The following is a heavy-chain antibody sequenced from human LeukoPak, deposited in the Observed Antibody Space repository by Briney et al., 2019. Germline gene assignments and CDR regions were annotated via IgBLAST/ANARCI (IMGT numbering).Heavy chain of an antibody. CDR1: GFTVSSNY. CDR3: ARFRLRLGELSLGDAFDI. CDR2: IYSGGST. D-gene: IGHD3-16*02. V-gene: IGHV3-66*01. Sequence: PGGSLRLSCAASGFTVSSNYMSWVRQAPGKGLEWVSVIYSGGSTYYADSVKGRFTISRDNSKNTLYLQMNSLRAEDTAVYYCARFRLRLGELSLGDAFDIWGQGIMVTVSS. J-gene: IGHJ3*02.